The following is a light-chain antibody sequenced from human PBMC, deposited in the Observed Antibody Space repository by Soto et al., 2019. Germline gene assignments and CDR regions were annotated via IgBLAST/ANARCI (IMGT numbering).Light chain of an antibody. CDR3: QQRSNWPIT. CDR2: DAS. CDR1: QSVSSY. J-gene: IGKJ5*01. V-gene: IGKV3-11*01. Sequence: IVLTQSPATLSLSRGDRANLSRRASQSVSSYLAWYKQTPGQAPRLLSYDASNRATGIPARFSGSGSGTDFTLTISSLEPEDFEVYYCQQRSNWPITFGQGTRLEIK.